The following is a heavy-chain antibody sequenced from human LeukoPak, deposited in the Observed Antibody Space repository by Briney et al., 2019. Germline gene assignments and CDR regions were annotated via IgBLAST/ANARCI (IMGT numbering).Heavy chain of an antibody. Sequence: ASVKLTCKASGYTFSSFGFSWVRQAPAQGLGWVGGISVYNDNTYFAQKFQGRVTMTADTSTSTAYMELRSLRADDTAMYYCARDMAGPLTALIRGHIKEIPWGQGTLVTVSS. D-gene: IGHD3-10*01. CDR2: ISVYNDNT. CDR3: ARDMAGPLTALIRGHIKEIP. CDR1: GYTFSSFG. J-gene: IGHJ5*02. V-gene: IGHV1-18*04.